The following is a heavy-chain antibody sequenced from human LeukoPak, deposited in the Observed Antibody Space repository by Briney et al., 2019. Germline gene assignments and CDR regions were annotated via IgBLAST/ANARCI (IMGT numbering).Heavy chain of an antibody. V-gene: IGHV3-23*01. J-gene: IGHJ4*02. CDR3: AKYPDIVVVPAAIGFDY. CDR1: GFTFSSYA. Sequence: GGSLRLSCAASGFTFSSYAMSWVRQAPGKGLEWVSAIGGSGGSTYYADSVKGRFTISRDNSKNTLYLQMNSLRAEDTAVYYCAKYPDIVVVPAAIGFDYWGQGTLVTVSS. D-gene: IGHD2-2*01. CDR2: IGGSGGST.